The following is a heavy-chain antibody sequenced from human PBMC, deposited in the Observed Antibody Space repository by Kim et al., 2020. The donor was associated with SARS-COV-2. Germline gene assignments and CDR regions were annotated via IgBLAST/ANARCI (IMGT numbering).Heavy chain of an antibody. CDR3: ARETYDYIWGSYRYLFDY. D-gene: IGHD3-16*02. Sequence: GGSLRLSCAASGFTFSSYSMNWVRQAPGKGLEWVSYISSSSSTIYYADSVKGRFTISRGNAKNSLYLQMNSLRDEDTAVYYCARETYDYIWGSYRYLFDYWGQGTLVTVSS. J-gene: IGHJ4*02. CDR2: ISSSSSTI. CDR1: GFTFSSYS. V-gene: IGHV3-48*02.